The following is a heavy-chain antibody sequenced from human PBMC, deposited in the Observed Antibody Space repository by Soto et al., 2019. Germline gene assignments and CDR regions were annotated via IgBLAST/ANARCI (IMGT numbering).Heavy chain of an antibody. D-gene: IGHD3-3*01. J-gene: IGHJ4*02. CDR2: IYYSGST. V-gene: IGHV4-39*01. CDR3: ARGIWSGYWSDY. CDR1: GGSISSSSYY. Sequence: QLQLQESGPGLVKPSETLSLTCTVSGGSISSSSYYWGWIRQPPGKGLEWIGSIYYSGSTYYNPSLKSRVPISVDTSKNQFSLKLSSVTAADTAVYYCARGIWSGYWSDYWGQGTLVTVSS.